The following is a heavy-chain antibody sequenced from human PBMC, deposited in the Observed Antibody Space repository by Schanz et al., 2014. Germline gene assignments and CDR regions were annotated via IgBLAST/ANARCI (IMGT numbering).Heavy chain of an antibody. V-gene: IGHV3-30*14. CDR2: ISNDGSIK. J-gene: IGHJ4*02. CDR3: ASPSGYSDYGTYFDF. Sequence: QVQLVESGGGVVQPGRSLRLSCAAYGFTFSSYAMHWVRQAPGKGLEWVALISNDGSIKYYADSVEGRFTISRDRFQNTLYLRMSSLRAEDTAVYYCASPSGYSDYGTYFDFWGQGTLVTVSS. CDR1: GFTFSSYA. D-gene: IGHD5-12*01.